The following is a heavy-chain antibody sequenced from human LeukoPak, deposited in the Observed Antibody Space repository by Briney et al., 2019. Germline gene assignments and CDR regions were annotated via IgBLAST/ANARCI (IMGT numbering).Heavy chain of an antibody. CDR1: GYTFTGYY. V-gene: IGHV1-2*06. Sequence: ASVKVSCKASGYTFTGYYMHWVRQAPGQGLEWMGRINPNSGGTNYAQKFQGRVTMTRDTSISTAYMELSRLRSDDTAVYYCARSPIFGVVHAFDIWGQGTMVTVSS. CDR3: ARSPIFGVVHAFDI. CDR2: INPNSGGT. D-gene: IGHD3-3*01. J-gene: IGHJ3*02.